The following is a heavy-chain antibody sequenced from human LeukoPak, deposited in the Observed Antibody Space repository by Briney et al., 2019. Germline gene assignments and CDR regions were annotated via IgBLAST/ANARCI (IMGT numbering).Heavy chain of an antibody. CDR3: ARDYRVAIFGVVIGWFDP. V-gene: IGHV1-2*02. D-gene: IGHD3-3*01. Sequence: GASVKVSCKASGYTFTGYYMHWVRQAPGQGLEWMGWINPNSGGTNYAQKFQGRVTMTRDTSISTAYMELSRLRSDDTAVYYCARDYRVAIFGVVIGWFDPWGQGTLVTVSS. CDR1: GYTFTGYY. J-gene: IGHJ5*02. CDR2: INPNSGGT.